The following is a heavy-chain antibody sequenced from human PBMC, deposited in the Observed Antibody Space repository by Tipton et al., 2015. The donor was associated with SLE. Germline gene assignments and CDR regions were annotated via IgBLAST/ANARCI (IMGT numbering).Heavy chain of an antibody. V-gene: IGHV4-59*12. Sequence: TLSLTCSVSGGSISSYYWSWIRQPPGKGLEWIGVLYYSGNSYYNPSLKSPVTLSIDTSKNQFSLKMRSVTAADTAVYFCARGSCSDGVCYGFGFFDYWGQGTLVTVSS. CDR1: GGSISSYY. CDR3: ARGSCSDGVCYGFGFFDY. J-gene: IGHJ4*02. CDR2: LYYSGNS. D-gene: IGHD2-8*01.